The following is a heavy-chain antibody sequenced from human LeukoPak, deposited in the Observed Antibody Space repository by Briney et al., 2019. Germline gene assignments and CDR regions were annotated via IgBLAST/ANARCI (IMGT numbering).Heavy chain of an antibody. CDR3: ARGGYDFWSGYYYAFDI. Sequence: SQTLSLTCTVSGGSINSDSYYWSWIRQPAGKGLEWIGRIYTSGSTNYNPSLKSRVTISVDTSKNQFSLKLSSVTAADTAVYYCARGGYDFWSGYYYAFDIWGQGTMVTVSS. V-gene: IGHV4-61*02. CDR2: IYTSGST. D-gene: IGHD3-3*01. J-gene: IGHJ3*02. CDR1: GGSINSDSYY.